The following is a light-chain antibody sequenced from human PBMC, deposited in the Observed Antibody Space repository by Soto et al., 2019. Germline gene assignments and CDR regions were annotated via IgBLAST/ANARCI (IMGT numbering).Light chain of an antibody. V-gene: IGKV3-11*01. CDR3: HQRSDWPLT. J-gene: IGKJ4*01. CDR2: DAS. Sequence: EIVLTQSPATLSLSPGERATLSCRASQSVSNNLAWYQQKPGQAPRLLIYDASNRATGIPARFSGSGSGTDFTLTISSLEPEEFAVYYCHQRSDWPLTFGGGTEVEIK. CDR1: QSVSNN.